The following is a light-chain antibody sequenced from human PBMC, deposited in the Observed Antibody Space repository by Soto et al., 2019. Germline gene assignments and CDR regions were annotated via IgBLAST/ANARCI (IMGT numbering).Light chain of an antibody. V-gene: IGKV3-15*01. CDR3: QQYNNWPQT. J-gene: IGKJ1*01. CDR1: PNAFSH. Sequence: EIVFTQSPGTLSLSPGEGATLSCRASPNAFSHLAWYGQKPGQAPRLLIYGASTRATGIPARFSGSGAGTECTRTISSLQSEDVEVDYCQQYNNWPQTFGQGTKVDIK. CDR2: GAS.